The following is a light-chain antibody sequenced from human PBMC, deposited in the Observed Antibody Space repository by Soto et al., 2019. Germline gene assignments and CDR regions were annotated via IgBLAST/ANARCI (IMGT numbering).Light chain of an antibody. Sequence: DIQMTQSPSSLSASVGDRVTVTCRASQSVITHLNWYQQKPGKAPKLLISAASSLQSGVPSRFSGCGSGTDFTLTSSSLQPEDFATYYCRQSYSTPRSFGQGTKLVIK. CDR1: QSVITH. J-gene: IGKJ2*03. CDR2: AAS. CDR3: RQSYSTPRS. V-gene: IGKV1-39*01.